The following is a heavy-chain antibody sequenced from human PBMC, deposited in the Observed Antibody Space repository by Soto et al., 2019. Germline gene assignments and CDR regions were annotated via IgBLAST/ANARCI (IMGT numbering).Heavy chain of an antibody. D-gene: IGHD3-22*01. CDR2: ISWNSGSI. V-gene: IGHV3-9*01. CDR3: AKDSDSSGYYSPFDY. CDR1: GFTFVDYA. Sequence: GGSLRLSCAASGFTFVDYAMHWVRQAPGKGLEWVSGISWNSGSIGYADSVKGRFTISRDNAKNSLYLQMNSLRAEDTALYYCAKDSDSSGYYSPFDYWGQGTLVTVSS. J-gene: IGHJ4*02.